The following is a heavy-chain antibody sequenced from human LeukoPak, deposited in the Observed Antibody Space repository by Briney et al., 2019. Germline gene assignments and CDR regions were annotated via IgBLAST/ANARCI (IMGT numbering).Heavy chain of an antibody. J-gene: IGHJ4*02. CDR3: ARGVAGTLDY. Sequence: GGSLRLSCAASGTFIGSWMHWVRQVPGKGLVWVSRLNSDGSSINYADSVKGRFTISRDNAENTLYLQMNSLRVEDTAVYYCARGVAGTLDYWGQGTLVTVSS. V-gene: IGHV3-74*01. CDR1: GTFIGSW. CDR2: LNSDGSSI. D-gene: IGHD6-19*01.